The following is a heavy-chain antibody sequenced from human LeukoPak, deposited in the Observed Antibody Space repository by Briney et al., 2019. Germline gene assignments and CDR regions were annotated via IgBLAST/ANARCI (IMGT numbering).Heavy chain of an antibody. CDR1: GYTLTELS. Sequence: ASVKVSCKVSGYTLTELSMHWVRQAPGKGLEWMGGFDPEDGETIYAQKFQGRVTMTEDTSTDTAYMELSSLRSEDTAVYYCAVSLAVAGNFGYWGQGTLVTVSS. CDR2: FDPEDGET. CDR3: AVSLAVAGNFGY. D-gene: IGHD6-19*01. J-gene: IGHJ4*02. V-gene: IGHV1-24*01.